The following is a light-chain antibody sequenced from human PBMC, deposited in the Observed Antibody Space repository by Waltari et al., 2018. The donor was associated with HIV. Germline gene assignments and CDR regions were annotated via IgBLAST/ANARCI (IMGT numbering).Light chain of an antibody. J-gene: IGKJ1*01. CDR2: EAS. CDR3: LQYDNLWT. CDR1: QSIRNY. Sequence: DIEVTQPPSTLTASVGDTVSLTCRASQSIRNYLAWYQQKPGRAPQLLISEASSLESGVPSRFSVSGSGTVFTLTISSLQPDDFATYYCLQYDNLWTFGQGTKVE. V-gene: IGKV1-5*03.